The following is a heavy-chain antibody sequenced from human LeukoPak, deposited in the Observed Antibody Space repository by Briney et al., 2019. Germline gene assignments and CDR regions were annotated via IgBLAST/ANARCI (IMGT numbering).Heavy chain of an antibody. Sequence: ASVKVSSKASGYTFTGYYMHWVRQAPGQGLEWMGWINPNSGGTNYAQKFQGRVTMTRDTSISTAYMELSRLGSDDTAVYYCARDGGLYYGDYPTDYWGQGTLVTVSS. CDR3: ARDGGLYYGDYPTDY. V-gene: IGHV1-2*02. CDR2: INPNSGGT. J-gene: IGHJ4*02. CDR1: GYTFTGYY. D-gene: IGHD4-17*01.